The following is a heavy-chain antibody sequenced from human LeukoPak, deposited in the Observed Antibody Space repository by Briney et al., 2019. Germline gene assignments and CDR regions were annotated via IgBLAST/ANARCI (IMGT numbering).Heavy chain of an antibody. Sequence: PGGSLRLSCEASGFTFNTYAIYWVRQAPGKGLEWVSGICGSGGCTYYADSVKGRFTISRDNSKNMLYLQISSLRAEDTAVYYCAKMQGYFDYWGQGTLVPVSS. CDR3: AKMQGYFDY. CDR2: ICGSGGCT. J-gene: IGHJ4*02. CDR1: GFTFNTYA. V-gene: IGHV3-23*01.